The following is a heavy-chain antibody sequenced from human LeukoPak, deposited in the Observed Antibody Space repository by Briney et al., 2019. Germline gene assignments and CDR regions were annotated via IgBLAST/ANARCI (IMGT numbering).Heavy chain of an antibody. Sequence: PSETLSLTCTVSGGSISSSSYYWGWIRQPPGKGLEWIGSIYYSGSTYYDPSLKSRVTISVDTSKNQFSLKLSSVTAADTAVYYCARRFTTVIDYWGQGTLVTVSS. CDR1: GGSISSSSYY. D-gene: IGHD4-17*01. J-gene: IGHJ4*02. CDR3: ARRFTTVIDY. V-gene: IGHV4-39*01. CDR2: IYYSGST.